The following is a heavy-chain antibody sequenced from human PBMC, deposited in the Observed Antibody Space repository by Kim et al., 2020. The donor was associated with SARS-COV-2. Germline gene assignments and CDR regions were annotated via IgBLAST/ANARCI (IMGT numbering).Heavy chain of an antibody. CDR1: GYTFSDYS. V-gene: IGHV1-2*02. Sequence: ASVKVSCKASGYTFSDYSIHWVRQAPGQGLEWMGWINPNTGGAKYAQKFQGGVTITRDTSISTPYMELTNLKFDDTAVYYCARDLGGFDSSGYFCHWGQGTLVTVSS. CDR3: ARDLGGFDSSGYFCH. J-gene: IGHJ4*01. CDR2: INPNTGGA. D-gene: IGHD3-22*01.